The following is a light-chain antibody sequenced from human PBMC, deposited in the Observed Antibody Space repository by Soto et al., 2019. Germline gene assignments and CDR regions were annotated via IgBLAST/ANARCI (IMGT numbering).Light chain of an antibody. V-gene: IGKV3-15*01. Sequence: EIVMTQSPATLSVSPGERATLSCRASQSVSSNLAWYQQKPGQAPRLLIYGASTRATGIPARFSGSGSGSEFTLRLSSLQSEDFAVYYCQQYNNWPPYTFGQGTKLEIQ. CDR3: QQYNNWPPYT. CDR1: QSVSSN. CDR2: GAS. J-gene: IGKJ2*01.